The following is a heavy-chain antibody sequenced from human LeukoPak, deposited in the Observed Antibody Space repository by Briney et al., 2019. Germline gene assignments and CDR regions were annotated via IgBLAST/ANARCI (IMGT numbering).Heavy chain of an antibody. CDR1: GYTFTSYG. CDR3: ARGGMYYYDSSGYRPQRIIDY. Sequence: ASVKVSCKASGYTFTSYGISWVRQAPGQGLEWMGWINPNSGGTNYAQKFQGRVTMTRDTSISTAYMELSRLRSDDTAVYYCARGGMYYYDSSGYRPQRIIDYWGQGTLVTVSS. V-gene: IGHV1-2*02. D-gene: IGHD3-22*01. CDR2: INPNSGGT. J-gene: IGHJ4*02.